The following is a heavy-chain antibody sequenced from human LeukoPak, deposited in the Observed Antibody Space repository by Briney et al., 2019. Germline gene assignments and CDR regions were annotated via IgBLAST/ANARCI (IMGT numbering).Heavy chain of an antibody. J-gene: IGHJ4*02. CDR3: AKDPKWELRGYYFDY. CDR2: IKQDGSEK. Sequence: GGSLRLSCAASGFTFSSYWMSWVRQAPGKGLEWVANIKQDGSEKYYVDSVKGRFTISRDNAKNSLYLQMNSLRAEDTAVYYCAKDPKWELRGYYFDYWAQGTLVTVSS. CDR1: GFTFSSYW. V-gene: IGHV3-7*01. D-gene: IGHD1-26*01.